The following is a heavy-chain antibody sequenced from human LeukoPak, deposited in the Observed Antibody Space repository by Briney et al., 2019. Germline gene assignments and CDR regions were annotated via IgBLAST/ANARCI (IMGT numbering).Heavy chain of an antibody. CDR3: ASYRYGYFNY. J-gene: IGHJ4*02. Sequence: SETLSLTCTVSGGSISSYYWSWMRQPPGKGLEWIGYIYYSGSTNYNPSLKSRVTISVDTSKNQFSLKLSSVTAADTAVYYCASYRYGYFNYWGQGALVTVSS. CDR1: GGSISSYY. V-gene: IGHV4-59*01. CDR2: IYYSGST. D-gene: IGHD5-18*01.